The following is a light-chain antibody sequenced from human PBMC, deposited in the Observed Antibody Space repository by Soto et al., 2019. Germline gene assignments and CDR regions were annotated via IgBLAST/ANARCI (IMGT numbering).Light chain of an antibody. CDR1: SSNIGSNY. Sequence: QSVLTQPPSASGTPGQSVTISCSGRSSNIGSNYVYWFQQLPGTAPKLLIYRNNQRPSGVPDRFSGSKSGTSASLAISGLRSEDEADYYCAAWDDSLTVIFGGGTKLTVL. J-gene: IGLJ2*01. V-gene: IGLV1-47*01. CDR3: AAWDDSLTVI. CDR2: RNN.